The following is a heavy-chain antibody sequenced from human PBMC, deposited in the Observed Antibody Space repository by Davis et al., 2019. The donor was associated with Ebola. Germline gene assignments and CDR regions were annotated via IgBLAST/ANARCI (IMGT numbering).Heavy chain of an antibody. CDR1: GGSISSSSYY. Sequence: SETLSLTCTVSGGSISSSSYYWGWIRQPPGKGLEWIGSIYYSGSTYYNPSLKSRVTISVDTSKNQFSLKLSSVTAADTAIYYCARRESTLFDPWGQGTLVTVSS. J-gene: IGHJ5*02. D-gene: IGHD1-1*01. CDR2: IYYSGST. CDR3: ARRESTLFDP. V-gene: IGHV4-39*01.